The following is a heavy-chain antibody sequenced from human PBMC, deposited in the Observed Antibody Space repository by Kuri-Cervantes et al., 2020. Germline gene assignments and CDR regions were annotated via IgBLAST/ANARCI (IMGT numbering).Heavy chain of an antibody. V-gene: IGHV1-3*01. Sequence: ASVKVSCKASGYTFTSYAMHWVRQAPGQRLEWMGWINAGNGNTKYSQKFQGRVTITRDTSASTVYMELSSLRSEDTAVYYCARDRTRRDGYNPDAFDIWGQGTMVTVSS. J-gene: IGHJ3*02. CDR1: GYTFTSYA. CDR3: ARDRTRRDGYNPDAFDI. CDR2: INAGNGNT. D-gene: IGHD5-24*01.